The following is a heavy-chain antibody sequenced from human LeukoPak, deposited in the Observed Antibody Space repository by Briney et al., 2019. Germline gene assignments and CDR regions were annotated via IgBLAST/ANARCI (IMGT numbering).Heavy chain of an antibody. CDR2: IYYSGST. D-gene: IGHD3-10*01. J-gene: IGHJ5*02. CDR3: ARQLMVRGVFDP. Sequence: SETLSLTCAVYGGSFSGYYWSWIRQPPRKGLEWIGYIYYSGSTNYNPSLKSRVTISVDTSKNQFSLKLSSVTAADTAVYYCARQLMVRGVFDPWGQGTLVTVSP. V-gene: IGHV4-59*08. CDR1: GGSFSGYY.